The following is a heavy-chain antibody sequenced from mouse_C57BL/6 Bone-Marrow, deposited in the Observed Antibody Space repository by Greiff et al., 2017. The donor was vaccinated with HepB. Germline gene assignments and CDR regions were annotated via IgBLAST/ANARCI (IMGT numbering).Heavy chain of an antibody. CDR3: ANYDYDGYAMDY. CDR2: IDPSDSYT. D-gene: IGHD2-4*01. CDR1: GYTFTSYW. V-gene: IGHV1-50*01. Sequence: QVQLQQPGAELVKPGASVKLSCKASGYTFTSYWMQWVKQRPGQGLEWIGEIDPSDSYTNYNQKFKGKATLTVDTFSSTAYRQLSSLTSEDSAVYYCANYDYDGYAMDYWGQGTSVTVSS. J-gene: IGHJ4*01.